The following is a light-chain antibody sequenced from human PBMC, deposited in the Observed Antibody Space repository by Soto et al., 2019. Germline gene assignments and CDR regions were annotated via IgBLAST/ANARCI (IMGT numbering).Light chain of an antibody. CDR1: QTILSY. V-gene: IGKV1-39*01. Sequence: DIQLTQSPFSLSASVGDRVTITFRASQTILSYLNWYQQKPGKAPKLLISAASNLQSGVPSRFSGVGSGTEFTLTISSLQPEDFATYHCQQSYNTPWTFGQGTKVEVK. CDR2: AAS. CDR3: QQSYNTPWT. J-gene: IGKJ1*01.